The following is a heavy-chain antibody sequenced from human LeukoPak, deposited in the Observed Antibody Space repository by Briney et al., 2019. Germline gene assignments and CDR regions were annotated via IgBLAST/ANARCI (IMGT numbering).Heavy chain of an antibody. D-gene: IGHD5-18*01. V-gene: IGHV3-53*01. CDR1: GFTVSSNY. Sequence: GGSLRLSCAASGFTVSSNYMSWVRQAPGKGLEWVSVIYTGGSTYYADSVKGRFTISRANSKNTLYLQMNSLRAEDTAVYYCAREGPAMVRWYFDLWGRGTQVTVSS. CDR3: AREGPAMVRWYFDL. J-gene: IGHJ2*01. CDR2: IYTGGST.